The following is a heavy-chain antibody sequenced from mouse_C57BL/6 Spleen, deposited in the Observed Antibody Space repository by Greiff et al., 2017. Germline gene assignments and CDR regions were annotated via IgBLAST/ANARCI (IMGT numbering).Heavy chain of an antibody. Sequence: QVQLKQPGAELVMPGASVKLSCKASGYTFTSYWMHWVKQRPGQGLEWIGEIDPSDSYTNYNQKFKGKSTLTVDKSSSTAYMQLSSLTSEDAAVYYCASMVTPFAYWGQGTLVTVSA. CDR1: GYTFTSYW. CDR3: ASMVTPFAY. D-gene: IGHD2-2*01. V-gene: IGHV1-69*01. J-gene: IGHJ3*01. CDR2: IDPSDSYT.